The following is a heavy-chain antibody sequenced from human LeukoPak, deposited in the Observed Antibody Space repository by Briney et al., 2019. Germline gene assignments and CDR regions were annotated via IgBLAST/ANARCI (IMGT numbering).Heavy chain of an antibody. CDR3: ARDKVTY. J-gene: IGHJ4*02. CDR1: GFTFSNYW. Sequence: SGGSLRLSCAASGFTFSNYWMGWVRQAPGKGLEWVAHINKDGSETYYVDSVKGRFTISRDNAKNSLYLQMNSLRVEDTAVYYCARDKVTYWGQGTLVTVSS. V-gene: IGHV3-7*01. CDR2: INKDGSET.